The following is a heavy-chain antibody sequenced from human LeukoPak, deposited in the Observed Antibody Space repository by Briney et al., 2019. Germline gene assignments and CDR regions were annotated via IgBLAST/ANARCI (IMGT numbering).Heavy chain of an antibody. J-gene: IGHJ4*02. CDR2: IRDDGSDK. CDR1: GFIFSHYG. D-gene: IGHD3-22*01. Sequence: GGSLRLSCAASGFIFSHYGMHWVRQAPGKGLEWVAFIRDDGSDKYYADSVKGRFTISRDNSKNTLFLQVNSLRLEDTAVYYCARDVALSTYHFDSSGLLDYWGQGTLVTVSS. V-gene: IGHV3-30*02. CDR3: ARDVALSTYHFDSSGLLDY.